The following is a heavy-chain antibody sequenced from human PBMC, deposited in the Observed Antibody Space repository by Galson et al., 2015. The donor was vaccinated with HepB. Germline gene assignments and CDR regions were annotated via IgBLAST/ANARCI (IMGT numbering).Heavy chain of an antibody. J-gene: IGHJ3*02. D-gene: IGHD3-22*01. Sequence: SLRLSCAASGFTFSNYWMTWVRQAPGKGLEWVANIKQDGSETYYVDSVKGRFTISRDNAENSLYLQMNSLRAEDTAVYYCAKDRSGYYYFGAFDIWGQGTMVTVSS. CDR2: IKQDGSET. CDR3: AKDRSGYYYFGAFDI. V-gene: IGHV3-7*03. CDR1: GFTFSNYW.